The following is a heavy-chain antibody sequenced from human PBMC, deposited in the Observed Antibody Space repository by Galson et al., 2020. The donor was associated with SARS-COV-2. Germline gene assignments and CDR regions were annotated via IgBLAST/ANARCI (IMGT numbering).Heavy chain of an antibody. Sequence: SETLSLTCTVSGVSISSGSYYWSWIRQPAGKGLAWLGRIHISGSTDYNPSLRSRVTIALDTSKNQFSLKLSAVTAADTATYYCARGPVSGTGIWGRGTLVTVSS. CDR3: ARGPVSGTGI. CDR1: GVSISSGSYY. CDR2: IHISGST. J-gene: IGHJ4*02. V-gene: IGHV4-61*02. D-gene: IGHD6-19*01.